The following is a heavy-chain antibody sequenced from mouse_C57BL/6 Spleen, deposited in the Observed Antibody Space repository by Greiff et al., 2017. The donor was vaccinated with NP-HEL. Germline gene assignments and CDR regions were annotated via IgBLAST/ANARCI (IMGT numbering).Heavy chain of an antibody. CDR2: ISYDGSN. Sequence: VQLMESGPGLVKPSQSLSLTCSVTGYSITSGYYWNWIRQFPGNKLEWMGYISYDGSNNYNPSLKNRISITRDTSKNQFFLKLNSVTTEDTATYYCARDYGSSYWFAYWGQGTLVTVSA. CDR3: ARDYGSSYWFAY. CDR1: GYSITSGYY. V-gene: IGHV3-6*01. D-gene: IGHD1-1*01. J-gene: IGHJ3*01.